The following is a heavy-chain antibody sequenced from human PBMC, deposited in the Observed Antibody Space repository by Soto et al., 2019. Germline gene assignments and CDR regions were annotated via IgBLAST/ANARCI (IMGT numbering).Heavy chain of an antibody. CDR3: ARDRTHSSSWYNWFDP. Sequence: SVKVSCKASGGTFSSYTISWVRQAPGQGLEWMGRIIPILGIANYAQKFQGRVTITADKSTSTAYMELSSLRSEDTAVYYCARDRTHSSSWYNWFDPWGQGTLVNVSS. J-gene: IGHJ5*02. D-gene: IGHD6-13*01. CDR1: GGTFSSYT. V-gene: IGHV1-69*04. CDR2: IIPILGIA.